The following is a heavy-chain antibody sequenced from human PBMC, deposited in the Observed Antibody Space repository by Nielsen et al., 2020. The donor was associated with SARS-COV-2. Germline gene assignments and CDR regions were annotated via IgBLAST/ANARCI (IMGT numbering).Heavy chain of an antibody. D-gene: IGHD2-21*01. Sequence: GESLKISCEASGFTFSTYWMHWVRQAPGKGLVWVSRVNSDGSSRSYADSVKGRFTISRDNSKNTLYLQMNSLRAEDTAVYYCARDHRLTEEFDYWGQGTLVTVSS. J-gene: IGHJ4*02. CDR1: GFTFSTYW. V-gene: IGHV3-74*01. CDR2: VNSDGSSR. CDR3: ARDHRLTEEFDY.